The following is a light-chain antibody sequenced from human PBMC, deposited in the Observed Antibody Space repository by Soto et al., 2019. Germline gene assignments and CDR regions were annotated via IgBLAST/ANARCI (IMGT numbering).Light chain of an antibody. CDR2: GAS. Sequence: EIVLTQSPGTLSLSPGEGATLSCRASRSVSSSYLAWYQQKPGQAPRLLIYGASSRATGIPDRFSGSGSGTDFTLTISRREPEDFAVYYYHQYGSSPMYTFGQGTKLEIK. CDR3: HQYGSSPMYT. V-gene: IGKV3-20*01. CDR1: RSVSSSY. J-gene: IGKJ2*01.